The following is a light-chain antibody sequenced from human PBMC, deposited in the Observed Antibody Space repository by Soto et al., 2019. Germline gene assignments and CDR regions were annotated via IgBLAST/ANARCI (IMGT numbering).Light chain of an antibody. CDR3: QQYNNWPRT. Sequence: ETVMTQSPATLSVSPGERATLSCRASQSVSANLAWYQQKPGQAPRLLIYGAFTRATDIPARFSGSGSGTEFTLTISRLQSVDSAVYYCQQYNNWPRTFGQGTKVEIK. CDR2: GAF. V-gene: IGKV3-15*01. J-gene: IGKJ1*01. CDR1: QSVSAN.